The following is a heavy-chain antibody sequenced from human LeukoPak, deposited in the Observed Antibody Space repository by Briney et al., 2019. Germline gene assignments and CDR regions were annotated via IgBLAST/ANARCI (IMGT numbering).Heavy chain of an antibody. CDR1: GFTFSGYY. V-gene: IGHV3-11*04. CDR3: ARNLRGYCSGGSCGPSDY. CDR2: ISSSGSII. J-gene: IGHJ4*02. Sequence: PGGSLRLSCAASGFTFSGYYMSWIRQAPGKGLEWVSYISSSGSIIYYAASVKGRFTISRDNAKNSLYLQMNSLRAEDTAVYYCARNLRGYCSGGSCGPSDYWGQGTLVTVSS. D-gene: IGHD2-15*01.